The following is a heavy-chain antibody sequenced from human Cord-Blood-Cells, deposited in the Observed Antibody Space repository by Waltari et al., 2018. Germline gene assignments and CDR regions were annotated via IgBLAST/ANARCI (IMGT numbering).Heavy chain of an antibody. V-gene: IGHV3-53*04. CDR1: GFTVSSNY. CDR2: IYSGGST. J-gene: IGHJ4*02. CDR3: ATGRLADYFDY. Sequence: EVQLVESGGGLVQPGGSLRLSCAASGFTVSSNYMSWVLQGPGKGLEWVSVIYSGGSTYYADSVKGRFTISRHNSKNTLYLQMNSLRAEDTAVYYCATGRLADYFDYWGQGTLVTVSS.